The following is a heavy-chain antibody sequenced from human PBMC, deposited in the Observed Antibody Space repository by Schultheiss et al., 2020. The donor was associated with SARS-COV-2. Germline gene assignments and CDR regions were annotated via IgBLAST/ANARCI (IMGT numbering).Heavy chain of an antibody. J-gene: IGHJ4*02. CDR1: GFTFGSYW. V-gene: IGHV3-23*01. D-gene: IGHD3-22*01. Sequence: GGSLRLSCAASGFTFGSYWMNWVRQAPGKGLEWVSAISGSGGSTYYADSVKGRFTISRDNSKNTLYLQMSSLRAEDTAVYYCARDDYYDSSGYFDYWGQGTLVTVSS. CDR2: ISGSGGST. CDR3: ARDDYYDSSGYFDY.